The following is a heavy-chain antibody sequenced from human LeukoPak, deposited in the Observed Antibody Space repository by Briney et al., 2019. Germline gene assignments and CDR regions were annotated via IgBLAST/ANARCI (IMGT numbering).Heavy chain of an antibody. CDR1: GGSISSGGYT. J-gene: IGHJ3*02. CDR3: VRAQRRGYSRRGVFDI. CDR2: IYQSSST. V-gene: IGHV4-30-2*01. D-gene: IGHD5-12*01. Sequence: SETLSLTCAVSGGSISSGGYTWSWLPQPPGQGLEWYGYIYQSSSTYYNPSLKSPVTISVDRSKNQCSLKLSSVTAADTAVYYCVRAQRRGYSRRGVFDIWGQGTMVTVSS.